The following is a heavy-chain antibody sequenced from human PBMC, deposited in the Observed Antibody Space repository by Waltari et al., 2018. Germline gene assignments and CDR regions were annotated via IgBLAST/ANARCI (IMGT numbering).Heavy chain of an antibody. J-gene: IGHJ5*02. D-gene: IGHD3-10*01. CDR2: IYTSGST. CDR3: ARDPTKGVYNWFDP. V-gene: IGHV4-4*07. CDR1: GGSISSYY. Sequence: QVQLQESGPGLVKPSETLSLTCTVSGGSISSYYWSWIRQPAGKGLEWIGRIYTSGSTNYNPSLKSRVTMSVDTSKNQFSLKLSSVTAADTAVYYCARDPTKGVYNWFDPWGQGILVIVSS.